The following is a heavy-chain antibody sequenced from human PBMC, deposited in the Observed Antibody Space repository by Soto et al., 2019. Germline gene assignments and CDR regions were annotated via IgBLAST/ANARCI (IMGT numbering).Heavy chain of an antibody. Sequence: QVQLVQSGAEVKKPGSSVKVSCKASGGTFSSYTISWVRQAPGQGLEWMGRIIPILGIANYAQQFQGRVSSTADKPTSTAYMELSSLRSEDTAVYYCAREEYYYGSGAFFDYWGQGTLVTVSS. J-gene: IGHJ4*02. D-gene: IGHD3-10*01. V-gene: IGHV1-69*08. CDR3: AREEYYYGSGAFFDY. CDR2: IIPILGIA. CDR1: GGTFSSYT.